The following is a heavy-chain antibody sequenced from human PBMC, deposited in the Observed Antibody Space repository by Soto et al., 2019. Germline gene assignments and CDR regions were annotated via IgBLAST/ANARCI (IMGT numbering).Heavy chain of an antibody. CDR2: IIPILGIA. Sequence: SVKVSCKASGGTFSSYTISWVRQAPGQGLEWMGRIIPILGIANYAQKFQGRVTITADKSTSTAYMELSSLRSEDTAVYYCARGTRPITMIVVAQGAFDIWGQGTMVTVSS. CDR3: ARGTRPITMIVVAQGAFDI. J-gene: IGHJ3*02. CDR1: GGTFSSYT. D-gene: IGHD3-22*01. V-gene: IGHV1-69*02.